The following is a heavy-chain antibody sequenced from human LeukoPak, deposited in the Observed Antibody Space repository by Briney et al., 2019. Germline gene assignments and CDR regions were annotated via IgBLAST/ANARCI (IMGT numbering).Heavy chain of an antibody. CDR2: IYYSGTT. CDR3: ARDYGPWGVFDP. J-gene: IGHJ5*02. CDR1: GGSISGFY. V-gene: IGHV4-59*01. Sequence: SETLSLTCTGPGGSISGFYWSWIRQPPGKGLEWIGYIYYSGTTTYNPSLKSRVTISIDMSNNHFSLNLRSVTAADKAVYYCARDYGPWGVFDPWGQGPLVTVSS. D-gene: IGHD3-10*01.